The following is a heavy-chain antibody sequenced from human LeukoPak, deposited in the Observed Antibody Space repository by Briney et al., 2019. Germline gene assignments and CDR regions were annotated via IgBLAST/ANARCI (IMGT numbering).Heavy chain of an antibody. J-gene: IGHJ4*02. CDR3: ARVGPYHYYGSAWAFDY. V-gene: IGHV4-28*03. D-gene: IGHD3-10*01. Sequence: PSDTLSLTCAVSGYSISSSNWWGWIRQPPGKGLEWIGYIYYSGSTYYNPSLKSRVTMSVDTSKNQFSLKLSSVTAVDTAVYYCARVGPYHYYGSAWAFDYWGQGTLVTVSS. CDR2: IYYSGST. CDR1: GYSISSSNW.